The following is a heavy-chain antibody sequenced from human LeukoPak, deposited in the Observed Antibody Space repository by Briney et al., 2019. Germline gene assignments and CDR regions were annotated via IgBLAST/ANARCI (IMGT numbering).Heavy chain of an antibody. J-gene: IGHJ4*02. CDR2: IKEDGSEK. CDR3: ARGGGNSDY. D-gene: IGHD1-26*01. CDR1: GFSFSFYW. Sequence: PGGSLRLSCAASGFSFSFYWMSWVRQAPGKGLEWVANIKEDGSEKYYVDSVKGRFTISRDNAKNSLYLQVIRLRAEDTAVYYCARGGGNSDYWGQGTLVTVSS. V-gene: IGHV3-7*01.